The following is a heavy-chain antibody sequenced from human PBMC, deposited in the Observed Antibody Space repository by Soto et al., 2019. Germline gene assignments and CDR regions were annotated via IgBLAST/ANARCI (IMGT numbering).Heavy chain of an antibody. CDR3: ARGGKLLRYFDWFNNWFDP. J-gene: IGHJ5*02. CDR1: GGSFSGYY. V-gene: IGHV4-34*01. CDR2: INHSGST. D-gene: IGHD3-9*01. Sequence: QVQLQQWGAGLLKPSETLSLTCAVYGGSFSGYYWSWIRQPPGKGLEWIGEINHSGSTNYNPSLKRRVTISVDTSKNQFSLKLSSVTAADTAVYYCARGGKLLRYFDWFNNWFDPWGQGTLVTVSS.